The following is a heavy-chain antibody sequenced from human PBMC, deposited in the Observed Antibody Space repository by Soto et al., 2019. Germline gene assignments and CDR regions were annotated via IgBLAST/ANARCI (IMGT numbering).Heavy chain of an antibody. CDR3: ARRRGSYFDY. CDR2: IYYIGTT. CDR1: GDSISGLH. D-gene: IGHD3-10*01. J-gene: IGHJ4*02. Sequence: SETLSLTCTVSGDSISGLHWSWIRQPPGKRKEWIWYIYYIGTTNYNPSLNIRVTISVDTSKNQFSLKLSSVTAADTAVYYCARRRGSYFDYWGQGTLVTVSS. V-gene: IGHV4-59*08.